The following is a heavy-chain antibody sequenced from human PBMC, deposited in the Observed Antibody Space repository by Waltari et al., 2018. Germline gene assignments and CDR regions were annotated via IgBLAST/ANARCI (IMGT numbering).Heavy chain of an antibody. CDR2: ISYAGTT. V-gene: IGHV4-39*01. J-gene: IGHJ3*01. CDR3: ATYIGASVGTAAFDV. Sequence: GWIRRPPGQGLEGIGTISYAGTTYTNPSLRSRLTMSRDTSKNRLSLTLGSTTAADTAVYYCATYIGASVGTAAFDVWGQGTMVTVSS. D-gene: IGHD5-12*01.